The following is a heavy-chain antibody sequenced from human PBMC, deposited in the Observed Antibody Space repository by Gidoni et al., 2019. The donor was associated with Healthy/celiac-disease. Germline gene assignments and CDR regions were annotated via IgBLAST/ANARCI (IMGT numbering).Heavy chain of an antibody. Sequence: QVQLQPWCAWLLNPSETLSLTCAVYVGSFRGYYWSWIRQPPGKGLEWIGEINHSGSTNYNPSPKNRVTISVDTSKNQFPLKLSSVTAADTPVYYCARFIHHDYYFDYWGQGTLVTVSS. CDR1: VGSFRGYY. D-gene: IGHD2-21*02. CDR2: INHSGST. CDR3: ARFIHHDYYFDY. J-gene: IGHJ4*02. V-gene: IGHV4-34*01.